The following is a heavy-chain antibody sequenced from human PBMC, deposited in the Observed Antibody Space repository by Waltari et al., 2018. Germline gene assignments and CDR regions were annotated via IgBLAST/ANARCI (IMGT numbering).Heavy chain of an antibody. D-gene: IGHD6-19*01. CDR2: IGSSSSLM. CDR3: AREGAEQWVVEDYGMDV. V-gene: IGHV3-21*02. J-gene: IGHJ6*02. Sequence: EVQLVESGGGLVKPGGSLRLSCAASGFKFSDYAMTWVRQAPGQGREWVSSIGSSSSLMDDADSVRGRFTGSRDNAKNTRHLQMDTLRAEDTAVYYCAREGAEQWVVEDYGMDVWGQVTTVTGS. CDR1: GFKFSDYA.